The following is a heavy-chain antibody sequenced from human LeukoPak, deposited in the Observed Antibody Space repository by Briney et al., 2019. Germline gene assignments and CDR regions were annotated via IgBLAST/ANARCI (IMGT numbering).Heavy chain of an antibody. V-gene: IGHV3-74*01. Sequence: GGSLRLSCAASGFTFSSYWMHWVRQAPGKGLVWVSRNNSDGSSTSYADSVKGRFTISRDDAKNTLYLQMNSLRAEDTAVYYCARDHEWELNYYYGMDVWGQGTTVTVSS. J-gene: IGHJ6*02. CDR1: GFTFSSYW. D-gene: IGHD1-26*01. CDR2: NNSDGSST. CDR3: ARDHEWELNYYYGMDV.